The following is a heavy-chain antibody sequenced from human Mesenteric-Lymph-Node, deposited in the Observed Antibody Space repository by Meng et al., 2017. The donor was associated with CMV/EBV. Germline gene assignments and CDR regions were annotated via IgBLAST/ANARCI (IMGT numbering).Heavy chain of an antibody. Sequence: GGSLRPSFAASGFPSSGDWMHWVRQAPGKGLVWVSHMNSDGSSTTDADSVKGRFTISRDNATNTLYLQMDSLRAEDTAIYYCAKETNYYDSSGYSEGAHYWGQGTLVTVSS. J-gene: IGHJ4*02. CDR2: MNSDGSST. CDR1: GFPSSGDW. D-gene: IGHD3-22*01. CDR3: AKETNYYDSSGYSEGAHY. V-gene: IGHV3-74*03.